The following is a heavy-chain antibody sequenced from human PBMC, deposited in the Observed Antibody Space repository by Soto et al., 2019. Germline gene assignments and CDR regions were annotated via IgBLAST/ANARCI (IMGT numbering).Heavy chain of an antibody. CDR1: GGSISSGDYY. CDR3: ARGWSFGNSADYYDSSGYGY. J-gene: IGHJ4*02. D-gene: IGHD3-22*01. CDR2: IYYSGST. V-gene: IGHV4-30-4*01. Sequence: SETLSLTCTVSGGSISSGDYYWIWIRQPPGKGLEWIGYIYYSGSTYYNPSLKSRVTISVDTSKNQFSLKLSSVTAADTAVYYCARGWSFGNSADYYDSSGYGYWGQGTLVTVSS.